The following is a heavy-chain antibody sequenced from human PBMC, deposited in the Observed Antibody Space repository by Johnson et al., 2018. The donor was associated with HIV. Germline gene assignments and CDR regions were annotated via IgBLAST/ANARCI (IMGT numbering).Heavy chain of an antibody. CDR2: MKHDGSEK. Sequence: VQLVESGGGLVQPGGSLRLSCEASGFIFRGYWMSWFRQAPGKGLEWVAYMKHDGSEKQYVDSVRGRFNISRDNTKNSVYLQMESLRVEDTAMYYCARDRVWSSSWPDAFDLWGQGTMVSVSS. CDR3: ARDRVWSSSWPDAFDL. D-gene: IGHD6-13*01. CDR1: GFIFRGYW. V-gene: IGHV3-7*05. J-gene: IGHJ3*01.